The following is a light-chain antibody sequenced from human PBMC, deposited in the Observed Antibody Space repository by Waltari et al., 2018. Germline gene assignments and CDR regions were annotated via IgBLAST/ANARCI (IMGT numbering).Light chain of an antibody. J-gene: IGKJ1*01. V-gene: IGKV3-20*01. CDR2: AAS. Sequence: LTQSPGTLSLSPGERATLSCRASQNIGTYLVWYQQKPGQHPRLLMYAASRRATGVPDRFSGRGSGTDFSLTISRLEPEDFAVYYCQNHERLPATFGQGTRVEIK. CDR1: QNIGTY. CDR3: QNHERLPAT.